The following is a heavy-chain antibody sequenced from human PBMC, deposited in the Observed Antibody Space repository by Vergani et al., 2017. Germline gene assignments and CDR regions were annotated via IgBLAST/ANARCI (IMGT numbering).Heavy chain of an antibody. Sequence: QVQLVESGGGLVKPGGSLRLSCAASGFTFSDYYMSWIRQAPGKGLEWVSYISISSSYTNYADSVKGRFTISSDNAKNSLYLQMNSLRAEDTAVYYCARGAWGYDKLGLCDYWGQGTLVTVSS. CDR2: ISISSSYT. CDR3: ARGAWGYDKLGLCDY. D-gene: IGHD5-12*01. J-gene: IGHJ4*02. CDR1: GFTFSDYY. V-gene: IGHV3-11*05.